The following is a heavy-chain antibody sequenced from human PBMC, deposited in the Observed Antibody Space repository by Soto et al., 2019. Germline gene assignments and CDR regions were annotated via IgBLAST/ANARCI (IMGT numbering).Heavy chain of an antibody. D-gene: IGHD4-17*01. CDR3: ASWEPTVTGFDY. CDR1: GGSISSYY. CDR2: IYYSGST. V-gene: IGHV4-59*01. Sequence: TSETLSLTCTVSGGSISSYYLSWIRQPPGKGLEWIGYIYYSGSTNYNPSLKSRVTISVATSKNQFSLKLSSVTAADTAVYYCASWEPTVTGFDYWGQGTLVTVSS. J-gene: IGHJ4*02.